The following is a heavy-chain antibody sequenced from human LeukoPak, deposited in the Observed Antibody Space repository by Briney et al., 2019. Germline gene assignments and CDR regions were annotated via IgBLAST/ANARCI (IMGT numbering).Heavy chain of an antibody. J-gene: IGHJ6*03. CDR3: VSHTAYYYYYYMDV. D-gene: IGHD4-17*01. CDR2: INPNSGGT. Sequence: ASVKVSCKASGYTFTGYYMHWVRQAPGQGLEWMGWINPNSGGTNYAQKFQGRVTMTRDTSISTAYMELSRLRSDDTAVYYCVSHTAYYYYYYMDVWGKGTTVTVSS. V-gene: IGHV1-2*02. CDR1: GYTFTGYY.